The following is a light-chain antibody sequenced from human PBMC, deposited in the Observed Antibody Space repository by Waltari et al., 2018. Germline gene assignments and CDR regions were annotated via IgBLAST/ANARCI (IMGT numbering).Light chain of an antibody. CDR2: KNN. J-gene: IGLJ1*01. CDR1: SSNVATNF. V-gene: IGLV1-44*01. CDR3: SSWDDSLEGHV. Sequence: QSVMTQPPSVSAPPGQRVTISCSGSSSNVATNFVNWYHHVPGTAPKLLIYKNNDRPSGVPDRFSASKSGTSASLAISGLQPEDEADYYCSSWDDSLEGHVFGTGTRVSVL.